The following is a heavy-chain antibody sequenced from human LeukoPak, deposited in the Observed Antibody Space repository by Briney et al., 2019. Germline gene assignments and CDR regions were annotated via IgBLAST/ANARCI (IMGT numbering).Heavy chain of an antibody. V-gene: IGHV3-9*01. Sequence: GGSLRLSCAASGFTFDDYAMHWVRQAPGKGLEWVSGISWNSGSIGYADSVKGRFTISRDNSKNTLYLQMNSLRAEDTAVYYCAKDLLWFGESAPFDSWGQGTLVTVSS. CDR1: GFTFDDYA. CDR3: AKDLLWFGESAPFDS. D-gene: IGHD3-10*01. J-gene: IGHJ4*02. CDR2: ISWNSGSI.